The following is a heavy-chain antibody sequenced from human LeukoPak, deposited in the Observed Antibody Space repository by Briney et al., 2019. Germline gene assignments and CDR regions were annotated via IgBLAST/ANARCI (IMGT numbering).Heavy chain of an antibody. CDR1: GGSFSGYY. D-gene: IGHD1-26*01. CDR2: INHSGST. CDR3: ARVLAVGALNFDY. Sequence: SETLSLTCAVYGGSFSGYYWSWIRQPPGKGLEWIGEINHSGSTNYNPSLKSRVTISVDTSKNQFSLKLSSVTAADTAVYFCARVLAVGALNFDYWGQGTLVTVSS. V-gene: IGHV4-34*01. J-gene: IGHJ4*02.